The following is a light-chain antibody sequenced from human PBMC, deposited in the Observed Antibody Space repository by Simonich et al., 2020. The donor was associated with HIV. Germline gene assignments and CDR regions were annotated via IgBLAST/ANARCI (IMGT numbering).Light chain of an antibody. CDR3: QQTNILPLT. CDR2: AAS. J-gene: IGKJ4*01. Sequence: DIQMTQSPSSVSASVGDRVNITCRASQGISSWVAWYQQKPGKVPKLLIYAASSLQSGVPSRFSGSGSGTDFTLTISSLQPEDFATYYCQQTNILPLTFGGGTKVELK. CDR1: QGISSW. V-gene: IGKV1-12*01.